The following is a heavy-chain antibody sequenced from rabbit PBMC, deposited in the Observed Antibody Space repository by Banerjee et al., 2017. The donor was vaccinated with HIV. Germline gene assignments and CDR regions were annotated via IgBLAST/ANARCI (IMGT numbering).Heavy chain of an antibody. Sequence: QSLAESGGDLVKPGASLTLTCTASGFSFSNIDYICWVRQAPGKGLERIGCIDGASAGYSYANWAKGRFIISKTSSTTVTLQMTSLTVADTATYFCAREDAAYRYATLWGQGTLVTVS. CDR2: IDGASAGY. V-gene: IGHV1S40*01. J-gene: IGHJ3*01. CDR1: GFSFSNIDY. D-gene: IGHD6-1*01. CDR3: AREDAAYRYATL.